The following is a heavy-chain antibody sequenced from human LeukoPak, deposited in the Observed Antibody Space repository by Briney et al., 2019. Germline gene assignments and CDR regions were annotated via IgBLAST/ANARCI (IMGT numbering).Heavy chain of an antibody. J-gene: IGHJ4*02. CDR2: INPSGGST. CDR3: ARGGPFWSGYYGPFDY. Sequence: ASVKVSCKASGYTFTSYYMHWVRQAPGQGLEWMGIINPSGGSTSYAQKFQGRVTMTRDTSTSTVYMELSSLRSEDTAVYYCARGGPFWSGYYGPFDYWGQGTLVTVSS. V-gene: IGHV1-46*01. CDR1: GYTFTSYY. D-gene: IGHD3-3*01.